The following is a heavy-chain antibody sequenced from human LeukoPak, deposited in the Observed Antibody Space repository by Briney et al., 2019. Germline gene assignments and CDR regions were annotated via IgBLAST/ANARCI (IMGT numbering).Heavy chain of an antibody. CDR2: INLKNGGT. J-gene: IGHJ4*02. CDR1: GYTFTDSY. V-gene: IGHV1-2*02. Sequence: ASVKVSCKASGYTFTDSYMQWVRQAPGQRLEWMGWINLKNGGTGYVQKFQGGVTMTRDTSITTAYMELSRLRSDDTAMYYCAKSHRGSNWEILFFDSWGRGARVTVSS. D-gene: IGHD6-13*01. CDR3: AKSHRGSNWEILFFDS.